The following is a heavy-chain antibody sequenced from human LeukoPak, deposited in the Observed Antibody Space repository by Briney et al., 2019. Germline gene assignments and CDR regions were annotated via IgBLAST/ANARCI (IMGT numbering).Heavy chain of an antibody. CDR1: AFTVSSYR. CDR2: ISYDGSKK. J-gene: IGHJ4*02. Sequence: GGSLRLSCAASAFTVSSYRVQWVRQAPGKGLEWVAVISYDGSKKYYADSVKGRFTISRDNSKSTLYLQMNSLRSEDTAVYYCGKDGKIRYSQGSVFDYWGQGTLVTVSS. V-gene: IGHV3-30*18. CDR3: GKDGKIRYSQGSVFDY. D-gene: IGHD2-15*01.